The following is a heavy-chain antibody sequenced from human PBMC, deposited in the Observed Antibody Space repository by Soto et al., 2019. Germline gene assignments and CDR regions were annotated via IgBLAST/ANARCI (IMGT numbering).Heavy chain of an antibody. CDR2: IYSGGST. Sequence: LRLSCAASGFTVSSNYMSWVRQAPGKGLEWVSVIYSGGSTYYADSVKGRFTISRDNSKNTLYLQMNSLRAEDTAVYYCARSGLEDCSGGSCRYRAFDYWGQGTLVTVSS. CDR3: ARSGLEDCSGGSCRYRAFDY. J-gene: IGHJ4*02. V-gene: IGHV3-53*01. D-gene: IGHD2-15*01. CDR1: GFTVSSNY.